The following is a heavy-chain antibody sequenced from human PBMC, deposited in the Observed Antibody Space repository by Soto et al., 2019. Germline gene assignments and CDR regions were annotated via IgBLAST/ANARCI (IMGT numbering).Heavy chain of an antibody. J-gene: IGHJ5*02. V-gene: IGHV1-8*01. CDR3: ARERTGTTSKWFDP. CDR1: GYTFTSYD. Sequence: ASVKVSCKASGYTFTSYDINWVRQATGHGLEWMGWMNPNSGNTVYAQKFQGRVTMTRDTSISTAYMELSSLRSEDTAVYYCARERTGTTSKWFDPWGQGTLVNVS. CDR2: MNPNSGNT. D-gene: IGHD1-7*01.